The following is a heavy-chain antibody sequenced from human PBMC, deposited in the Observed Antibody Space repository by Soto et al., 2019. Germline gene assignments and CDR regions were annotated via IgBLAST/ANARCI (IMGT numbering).Heavy chain of an antibody. J-gene: IGHJ6*02. V-gene: IGHV4-61*01. Sequence: SETLSLTCTVSGGSVSSGSYYWSWIRQPPGKGLEWIGYIYYSGSTNYNPSLKSRVTISVDTSKNQFSLKLSSVTAADTAVYYCARLYSGYDSDYYYGMDVWGQGTSVTVSS. CDR2: IYYSGST. CDR3: ARLYSGYDSDYYYGMDV. CDR1: GGSVSSGSYY. D-gene: IGHD5-12*01.